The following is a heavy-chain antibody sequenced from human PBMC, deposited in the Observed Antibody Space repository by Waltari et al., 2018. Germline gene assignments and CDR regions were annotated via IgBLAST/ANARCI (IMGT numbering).Heavy chain of an antibody. CDR3: AKDAFPRGSYDVDTLDY. CDR1: GGSISSNY. CDR2: IYYSGST. D-gene: IGHD1-26*01. V-gene: IGHV4-59*01. J-gene: IGHJ4*02. Sequence: QVQLQESGSGLVKPSKTLSLNCTVSGGSISSNYWSWNRQTPGKGLEWIGYIYYSGSTNYNPSLKSRVTLSINTSKNQFSLKLTSVTAADTAVYYCAKDAFPRGSYDVDTLDYWGQGTLVTISS.